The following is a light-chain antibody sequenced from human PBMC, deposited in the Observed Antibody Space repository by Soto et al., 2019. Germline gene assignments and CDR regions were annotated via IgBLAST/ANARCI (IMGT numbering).Light chain of an antibody. CDR2: DVS. J-gene: IGLJ2*01. CDR1: SSDVGGYNY. CDR3: SSYTRSSTYVV. V-gene: IGLV2-14*01. Sequence: QSALTQPASVSGSPGQSITISCTGTSSDVGGYNYVSWYQQHPGKAPKLMIYDVSNRPSGVSNRFSGSKSGNTASLTISGLHAADEADYYCSSYTRSSTYVVFGGGTQVTVL.